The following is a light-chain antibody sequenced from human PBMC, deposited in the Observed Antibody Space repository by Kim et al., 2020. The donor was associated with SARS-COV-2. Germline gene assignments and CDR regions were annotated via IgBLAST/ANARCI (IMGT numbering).Light chain of an antibody. J-gene: IGKJ5*01. CDR1: QSINSY. Sequence: ASVGDRVTITCRASQSINSYLNWYQQKPGRAPHLLIYAASNLQSGVPSRFSGSGSGTDFTLTISSLQHEDFATYYCQQGRNTPITFGQGTRLEIK. CDR2: AAS. CDR3: QQGRNTPIT. V-gene: IGKV1-39*01.